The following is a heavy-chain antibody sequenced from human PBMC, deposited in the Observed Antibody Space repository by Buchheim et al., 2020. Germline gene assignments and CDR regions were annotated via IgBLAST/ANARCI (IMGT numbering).Heavy chain of an antibody. CDR1: GFTFSSYW. Sequence: EVQLVESGGGLVQPGGSLRLSCAASGFTFSSYWMHLVRQAPGKGLVWVSRINSDGSSTSYADSVKGRLTISSDNAKHTLYLQMNSLRAEDTAVYYCARGARLAVYYDSSGYYYFDYWGQGTL. CDR2: INSDGSST. CDR3: ARGARLAVYYDSSGYYYFDY. J-gene: IGHJ4*02. V-gene: IGHV3-74*01. D-gene: IGHD3-22*01.